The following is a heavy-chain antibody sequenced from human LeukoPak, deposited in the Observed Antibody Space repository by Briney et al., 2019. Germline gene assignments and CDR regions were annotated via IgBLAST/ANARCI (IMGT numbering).Heavy chain of an antibody. CDR1: GYTFTGYY. V-gene: IGHV1-2*02. CDR3: ARRLYCSSTSCYTGGYFDL. D-gene: IGHD2-2*02. J-gene: IGHJ2*01. Sequence: ASVKVSCKASGYTFTGYYMHWVRQAPGQGLEWMGWINPNSGDTNYSQKFQGRVSMTRDTSINTAYMELSRLTSDDTAVYYCARRLYCSSTSCYTGGYFDLWGRGTLVTVSS. CDR2: INPNSGDT.